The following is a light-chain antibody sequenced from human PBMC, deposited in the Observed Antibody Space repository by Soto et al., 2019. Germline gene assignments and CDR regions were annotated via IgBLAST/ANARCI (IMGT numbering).Light chain of an antibody. V-gene: IGKV3-20*01. Sequence: IVLTQSPGTLSLSPGERATLSCRASQSVSSNFLAWYQQKPGQAPRLLIYGASTRATGIPDRFSGFGSGTDFTLTISRLEPEDVAVYYCQQYDNSPLTFGLGTKVEIK. CDR1: QSVSSNF. J-gene: IGKJ4*01. CDR2: GAS. CDR3: QQYDNSPLT.